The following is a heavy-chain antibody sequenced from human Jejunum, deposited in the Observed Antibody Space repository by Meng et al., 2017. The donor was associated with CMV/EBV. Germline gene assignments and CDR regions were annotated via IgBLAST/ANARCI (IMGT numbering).Heavy chain of an antibody. CDR3: VRDRGGLGRYFVF. D-gene: IGHD3-10*01. Sequence: TVSGDSFNYYYWSWIRQSPGKGLEWIGCVSYSGTSIYIPSLKSWVTISLDLSKDQFSLKLTSVSAADTAVYYCVRDRGGLGRYFVFWGQRSLVTVSS. V-gene: IGHV4-59*01. J-gene: IGHJ4*02. CDR1: GDSFNYYY. CDR2: VSYSGTS.